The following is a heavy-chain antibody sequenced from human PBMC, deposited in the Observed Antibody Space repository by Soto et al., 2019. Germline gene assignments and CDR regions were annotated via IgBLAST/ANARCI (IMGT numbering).Heavy chain of an antibody. CDR1: GFTFTRAW. D-gene: IGHD3-16*01. Sequence: VGSLRLSCAASGFTFTRAWLNWVRQAPGKGLEWVGRAKSEINGGAVDYAAPVKGRFTISRDASQNTVYLQMNSLRADDTAVYYCAADLPDWGAYALDYWGHGTQVTVSS. V-gene: IGHV3-15*07. J-gene: IGHJ4*01. CDR3: AADLPDWGAYALDY. CDR2: AKSEINGGAV.